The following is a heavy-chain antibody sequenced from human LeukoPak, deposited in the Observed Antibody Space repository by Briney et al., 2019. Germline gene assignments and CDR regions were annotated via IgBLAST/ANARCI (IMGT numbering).Heavy chain of an antibody. Sequence: GGSLRLSCAASGFTFSSYGMHWVRQAPGKGLEWVAFIRYDGSNKYYADSVKGRFTISRDNSKNTLYLQMNSLRAEDTAVYYCARGTRTIGWFDPWGQGTLVTVSS. J-gene: IGHJ5*02. D-gene: IGHD1/OR15-1a*01. CDR3: ARGTRTIGWFDP. CDR2: IRYDGSNK. CDR1: GFTFSSYG. V-gene: IGHV3-30*02.